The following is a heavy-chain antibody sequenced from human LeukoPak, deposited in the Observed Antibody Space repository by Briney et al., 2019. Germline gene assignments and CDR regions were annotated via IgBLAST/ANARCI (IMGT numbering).Heavy chain of an antibody. CDR2: IIPIFGTA. Sequence: ASVKVSCKASGGTFSSYAISWVRQAPGQGLEWMGGIIPIFGTANYAQKFQGRVTITTDESTSTAYMELSSLRSEDTAVYYCARGAPEGYYDSSGYSPLGRWFDYWGQGTLVTVSS. D-gene: IGHD3-22*01. CDR3: ARGAPEGYYDSSGYSPLGRWFDY. V-gene: IGHV1-69*05. J-gene: IGHJ4*02. CDR1: GGTFSSYA.